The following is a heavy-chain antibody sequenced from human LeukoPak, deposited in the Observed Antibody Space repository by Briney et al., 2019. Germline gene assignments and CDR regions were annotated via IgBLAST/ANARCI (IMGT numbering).Heavy chain of an antibody. J-gene: IGHJ4*02. D-gene: IGHD1-26*01. CDR1: GFPFSNYK. CDR2: ITSSSGYI. CDR3: AREVGSNGAFDY. Sequence: GGSLRLSCAASGFPFSNYKMNWVRQTPGKGLEWVSSITSSSGYIYYADSVKGRFTISRDNAKKSLFLHMNSLRADDTSVYSCAREVGSNGAFDYWGPGTLVTVSS. V-gene: IGHV3-21*01.